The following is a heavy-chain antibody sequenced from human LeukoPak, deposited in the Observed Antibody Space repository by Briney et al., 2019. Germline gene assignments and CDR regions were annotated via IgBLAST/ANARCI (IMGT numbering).Heavy chain of an antibody. V-gene: IGHV3-9*01. CDR3: AKVGQVGATLANWFDP. D-gene: IGHD1-26*01. Sequence: PGGSLRLSCAASGFTFDDYAMHWVRQAPGKGLEWVSGISWNSGSIGYADSVKGRFTISRDNSKNTLYLQMNSLRAEDTAVYYCAKVGQVGATLANWFDPWGQGTLVTVSS. J-gene: IGHJ5*02. CDR1: GFTFDDYA. CDR2: ISWNSGSI.